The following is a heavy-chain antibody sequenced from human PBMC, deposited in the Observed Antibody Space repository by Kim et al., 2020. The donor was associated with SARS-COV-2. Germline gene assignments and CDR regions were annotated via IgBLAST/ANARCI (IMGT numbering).Heavy chain of an antibody. Sequence: SETLSLTCAVSGGSISGYYWSWIRQPPGKGLEWIGYINHSGNTNYNSSLKSRVTISVDTSKNQFSLKLTSVTSADTAVYYCAREQRVLGGGDFDSWGQGT. CDR2: INHSGNT. J-gene: IGHJ4*02. D-gene: IGHD6-13*01. CDR3: AREQRVLGGGDFDS. V-gene: IGHV4-59*12. CDR1: GGSISGYY.